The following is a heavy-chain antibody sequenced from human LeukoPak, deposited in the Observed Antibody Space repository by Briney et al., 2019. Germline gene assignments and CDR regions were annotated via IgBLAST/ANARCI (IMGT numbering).Heavy chain of an antibody. Sequence: PGGSLRLSCAASGFTFDDYAMHWVRQTPGKGLEWVSGISWNSGSIGYADSVKGRFTISRDNAKNSLYLQMNSLRAEDTALYYCAKAQGALYCSSTSCYWRNYYYYGMDVWGQGTTVTVSS. CDR2: ISWNSGSI. V-gene: IGHV3-9*01. CDR1: GFTFDDYA. D-gene: IGHD2-2*01. CDR3: AKAQGALYCSSTSCYWRNYYYYGMDV. J-gene: IGHJ6*02.